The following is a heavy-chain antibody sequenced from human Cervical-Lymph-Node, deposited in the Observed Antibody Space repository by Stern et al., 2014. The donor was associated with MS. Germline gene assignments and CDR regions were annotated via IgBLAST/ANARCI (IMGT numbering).Heavy chain of an antibody. CDR3: ARGPNEHWGGHYNSNGMDF. CDR2: VNTNSGGT. Sequence: QVQLVQSGAEVKKPGASVKVSCKASGYTFTAYYLHWVRQAPGQGLAWMGWVNTNSGGTSYAPKFNGRFTMTRATSTHTALMELSTLTSDDTAFYYCARGPNEHWGGHYNSNGMDFWGQGTTVTVSS. J-gene: IGHJ6*02. D-gene: IGHD2-21*01. CDR1: GYTFTAYY. V-gene: IGHV1-2*02.